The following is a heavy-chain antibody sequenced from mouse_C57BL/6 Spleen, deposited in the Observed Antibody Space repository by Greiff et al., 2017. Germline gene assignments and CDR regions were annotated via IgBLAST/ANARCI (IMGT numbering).Heavy chain of an antibody. D-gene: IGHD4-1*01. J-gene: IGHJ2*01. Sequence: VQLQQPGAELVRPGSSVKLSCKASGYTFTSYWMHWVKQRPIQGLEWIGNIDPSDSETHSNQKFKDKATLTVDKSSSTAYMQLSSLTSEDSAVYYCARGGVTGTGYFDYWGQGTTLTVSS. CDR1: GYTFTSYW. CDR2: IDPSDSET. CDR3: ARGGVTGTGYFDY. V-gene: IGHV1-52*01.